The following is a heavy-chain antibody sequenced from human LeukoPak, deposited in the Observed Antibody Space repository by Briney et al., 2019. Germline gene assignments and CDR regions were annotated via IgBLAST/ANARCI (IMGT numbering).Heavy chain of an antibody. CDR1: GGSISSGGYY. D-gene: IGHD3-22*01. Sequence: PSETLSLTCTVSGGSISSGGYYWSWICQHPGRGLEWIGYIYYSGGTYYNPSLKSRVTISVDTSKNQFSLKLSSVTAADTAVYYCARAYYYGSSVPFDYWGQGTLVTVSS. CDR3: ARAYYYGSSVPFDY. CDR2: IYYSGGT. V-gene: IGHV4-31*03. J-gene: IGHJ4*02.